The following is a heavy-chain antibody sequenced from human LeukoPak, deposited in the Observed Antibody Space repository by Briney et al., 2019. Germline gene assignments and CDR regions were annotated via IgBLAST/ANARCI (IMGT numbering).Heavy chain of an antibody. CDR2: IYTSGST. CDR3: ARGKVVAGTPGQNSWDS. J-gene: IGHJ4*02. D-gene: IGHD6-19*01. V-gene: IGHV4-4*07. CDR1: GGSISTYY. Sequence: SETLSLTCTVSGGSISTYYWNWIRQPAGKGLEWIGRIYTSGSTNYNPSLKSRVSMSVDTSKNQFSLKLSSVTAADTAVYYCARGKVVAGTPGQNSWDSWGQGTLVTVSS.